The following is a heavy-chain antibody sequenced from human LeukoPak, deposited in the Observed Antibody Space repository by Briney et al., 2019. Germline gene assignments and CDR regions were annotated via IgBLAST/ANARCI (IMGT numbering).Heavy chain of an antibody. J-gene: IGHJ4*02. V-gene: IGHV3-11*03. D-gene: IGHD2-15*01. Sequence: GGSLRLSSELSGSTVGYNYMSWIRQAPGKRLEWVSYISSGSTYTNYADSVEGRFTISRDNAKNSLYLQMNSLRAEDTAVYYCARRDYCCDYFCYWGTGVLVTVSS. CDR2: ISSGSTYT. CDR1: GSTVGYNY. CDR3: ARRDYCCDYFCY.